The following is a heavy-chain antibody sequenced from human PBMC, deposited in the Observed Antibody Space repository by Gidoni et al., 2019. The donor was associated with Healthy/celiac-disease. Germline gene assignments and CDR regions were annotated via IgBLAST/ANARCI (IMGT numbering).Heavy chain of an antibody. Sequence: QVQPVESGGGVVQPGRSLRLSCAASGFPFSSYGMHWLRQAPGKGLEWLAVIWYAGSNKSYADSVKGRVTISRDNSKNTLYLQMNSLRAEDTAVYYCARGDDSLTFSSWGEWFDPWGQGTLVTVSS. CDR3: ARGDDSLTFSSWGEWFDP. CDR2: IWYAGSNK. V-gene: IGHV3-33*01. J-gene: IGHJ5*02. D-gene: IGHD6-13*01. CDR1: GFPFSSYG.